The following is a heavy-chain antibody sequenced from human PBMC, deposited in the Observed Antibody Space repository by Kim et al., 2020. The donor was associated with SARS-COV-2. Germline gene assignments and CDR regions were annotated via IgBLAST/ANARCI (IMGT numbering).Heavy chain of an antibody. V-gene: IGHV1-18*01. D-gene: IGHD2-15*01. Sequence: ASVKVSCKASGYTFTSYGISWVRQAPGQGLEWMGWISAYNGNTNYAQKLQGRVTMTTDTSTSTAYMELRSLRSDDTAVYYCARARVVVAAIVSWFDPWGQGTLVTVSS. CDR2: ISAYNGNT. J-gene: IGHJ5*02. CDR1: GYTFTSYG. CDR3: ARARVVVAAIVSWFDP.